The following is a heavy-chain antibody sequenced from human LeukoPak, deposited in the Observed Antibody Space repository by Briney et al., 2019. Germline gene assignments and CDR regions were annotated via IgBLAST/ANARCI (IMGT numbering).Heavy chain of an antibody. J-gene: IGHJ6*03. CDR2: IYTSGST. V-gene: IGHV4-4*07. CDR1: GGSISSYY. CDR3: ARESSIAALSYYYYMDV. D-gene: IGHD6-6*01. Sequence: SETLSLTCTVSGGSISSYYWSWIRQPAGKGLEWIGRIYTSGSTNYNPSLKSRVTMSVDTSKNQFSLKLSSVTAADTAVYYCARESSIAALSYYYYMDVWGKETTVTVSS.